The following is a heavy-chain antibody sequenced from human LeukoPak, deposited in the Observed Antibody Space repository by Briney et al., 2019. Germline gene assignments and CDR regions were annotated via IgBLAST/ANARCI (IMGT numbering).Heavy chain of an antibody. J-gene: IGHJ4*01. V-gene: IGHV3-21*01. Sequence: PGGSLRLSCAASGFTFSSYTMNWVRQAPGKGLEWVSSIAGSSGYISYADSVKGRFTISRDNAKKSLYRQMTSLTAEDTAVYYCARDRGAYCGGDCYLGFDYWGRGTLVTVSS. CDR1: GFTFSSYT. D-gene: IGHD2-21*02. CDR3: ARDRGAYCGGDCYLGFDY. CDR2: IAGSSGYI.